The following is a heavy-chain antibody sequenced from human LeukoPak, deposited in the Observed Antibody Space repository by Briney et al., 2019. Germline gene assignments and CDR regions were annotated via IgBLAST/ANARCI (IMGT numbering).Heavy chain of an antibody. CDR1: GCTYSSYA. CDR3: ARELTTVTTQLDY. J-gene: IGHJ4*02. V-gene: IGHV1-69*01. CDR2: IIPIFGTA. Sequence: SVKVSCTASGCTYSSYAISWVRQAPGQGLEWMGGIIPIFGTANYAQKFQGRVTITADESTSTAYMELSSLRSEDTAVYYCARELTTVTTQLDYWGQGTLVTVSS. D-gene: IGHD4-17*01.